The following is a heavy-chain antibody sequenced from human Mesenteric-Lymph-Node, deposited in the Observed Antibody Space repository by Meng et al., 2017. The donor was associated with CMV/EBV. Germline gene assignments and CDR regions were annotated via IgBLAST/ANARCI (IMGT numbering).Heavy chain of an antibody. CDR1: GYSITSGHY. D-gene: IGHD1-1*01. V-gene: IGHV4-38-2*02. Sequence: SETLSLTCTVSGYSITSGHYWGWVRQSPGKGLEWIANMYHSGARYLNPSLQSRVTTSVDTSKNQFSLTLRSVTAADTAVYYCMRDTTYYGLDVWGQGTPVTVSS. J-gene: IGHJ6*02. CDR2: MYHSGAR. CDR3: MRDTTYYGLDV.